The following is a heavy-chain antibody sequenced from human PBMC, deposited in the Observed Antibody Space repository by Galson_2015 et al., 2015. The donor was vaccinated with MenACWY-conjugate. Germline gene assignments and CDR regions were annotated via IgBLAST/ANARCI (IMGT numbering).Heavy chain of an antibody. D-gene: IGHD3-16*01. V-gene: IGHV3-53*01. CDR2: ICSGTRT. J-gene: IGHJ5*02. CDR3: VRSGVGFGERWLDP. Sequence: VRQAPGKGLEGVSIICSGTRTFYADSVKGRFTISGDNSQNTVYLQMNSLRAEDTAMYYCVRSGVGFGERWLDPWGQGTLVTVSS.